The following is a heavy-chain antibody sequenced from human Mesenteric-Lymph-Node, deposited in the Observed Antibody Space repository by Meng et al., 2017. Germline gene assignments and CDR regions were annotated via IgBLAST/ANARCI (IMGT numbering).Heavy chain of an antibody. J-gene: IGHJ4*02. D-gene: IGHD3-16*01. CDR3: AREAHLAGFVS. CDR2: TYYRTKWLN. Sequence: QVQLQQPGPGLGKPPRTLPPTCANSRDSLPNNSATCNWFSQSPSRGLEWMGRTYYRTKWLNDYAASVTGRITINPDTSKNQISLQLNSMTPEDTAIYYCAREAHLAGFVSWGQATLVTVSS. V-gene: IGHV6-1*01. CDR1: RDSLPNNSAT.